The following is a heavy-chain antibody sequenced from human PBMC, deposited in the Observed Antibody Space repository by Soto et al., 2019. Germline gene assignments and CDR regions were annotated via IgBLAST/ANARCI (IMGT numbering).Heavy chain of an antibody. D-gene: IGHD5-18*01. V-gene: IGHV3-23*01. Sequence: GGSLRLSCAASGFTFSSYGMHWVRQAPGKGLEWVSAITGSGGSTYYADSVKGRFTISRDNSKNTLYLQMNSLRAEDTAVYYCAKQGDLIGYNYGSCFDYWGQGTLVTVSS. J-gene: IGHJ4*02. CDR2: ITGSGGST. CDR1: GFTFSSYG. CDR3: AKQGDLIGYNYGSCFDY.